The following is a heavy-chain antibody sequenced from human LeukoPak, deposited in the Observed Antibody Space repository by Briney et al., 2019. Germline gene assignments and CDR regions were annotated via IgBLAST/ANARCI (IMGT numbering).Heavy chain of an antibody. CDR3: ARAHYGGNLGSWFDP. J-gene: IGHJ5*02. D-gene: IGHD4-23*01. CDR2: IYYSGST. Sequence: SETLSLTCTVSSGSISSGGYYWSWIRQHPGKGLEWIGYIYYSGSTYYNPSLKSRVTISVDTSKNQFSLKLSSVTAADTAVYYCARAHYGGNLGSWFDPWGQGTLVTVSS. V-gene: IGHV4-31*03. CDR1: SGSISSGGYY.